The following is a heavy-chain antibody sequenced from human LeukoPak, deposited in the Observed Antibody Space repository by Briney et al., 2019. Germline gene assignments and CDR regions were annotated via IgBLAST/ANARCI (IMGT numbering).Heavy chain of an antibody. CDR2: IYPGDSDT. CDR3: AFQSAIAAAGGGYFDY. D-gene: IGHD6-13*01. V-gene: IGHV5-51*01. Sequence: GESLKISCQGSGYNFTSYWIGWVRQMPGKGLEWMGIIYPGDSDTRYSPSFQGQVTISADKSISTAYLQWSSLKASDTAMYYCAFQSAIAAAGGGYFDYWGQGTLVTVSS. J-gene: IGHJ4*02. CDR1: GYNFTSYW.